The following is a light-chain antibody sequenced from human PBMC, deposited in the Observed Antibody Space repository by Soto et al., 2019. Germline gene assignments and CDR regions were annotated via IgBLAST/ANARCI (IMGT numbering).Light chain of an antibody. Sequence: DIQMTQSLSSLSASVGDSVTITCRASQSISNSLTWYQQKPGKAPKFLIYVASTLQRGVPSRFTGSGSGTDYTLTISSLQPEDFATYYCKQTFSPPYTFGQGTKLEIK. CDR2: VAS. CDR1: QSISNS. CDR3: KQTFSPPYT. J-gene: IGKJ2*01. V-gene: IGKV1-39*01.